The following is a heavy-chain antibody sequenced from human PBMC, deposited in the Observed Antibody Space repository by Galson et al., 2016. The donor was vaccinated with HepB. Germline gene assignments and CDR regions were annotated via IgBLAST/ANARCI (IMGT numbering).Heavy chain of an antibody. V-gene: IGHV3-53*01. CDR3: STLNPASPYFDY. Sequence: SLRLSCAASESTVSNNYMSWVRQAPGKGLEWVSLIYSGGNTRYADSVKGRFTISRDNSKNTVYLQMNSLRAEDTAVYYCSTLNPASPYFDYWGQGTLVTVSS. CDR2: IYSGGNT. CDR1: ESTVSNNY. J-gene: IGHJ4*02.